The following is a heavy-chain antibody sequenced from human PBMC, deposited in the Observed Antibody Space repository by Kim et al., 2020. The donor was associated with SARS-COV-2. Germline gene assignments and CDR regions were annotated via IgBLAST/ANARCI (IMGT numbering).Heavy chain of an antibody. CDR3: AKDIGSNYGYNWFDP. V-gene: IGHV3-9*01. CDR1: GFTFGDYA. CDR2: ISWNSGSI. D-gene: IGHD4-4*01. Sequence: GGSLRLSCAASGFTFGDYAMHWVRQAPGKGLEWVSGISWNSGSIGYADSVKGRFTISRDNAKNSLYLQMNSLRAEDTALYYCAKDIGSNYGYNWFDPWGQGTLVTVSS. J-gene: IGHJ5*02.